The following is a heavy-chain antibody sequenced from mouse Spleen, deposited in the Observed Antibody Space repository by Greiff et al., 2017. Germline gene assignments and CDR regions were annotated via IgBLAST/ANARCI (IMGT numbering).Heavy chain of an antibody. D-gene: IGHD2-2*01. CDR1: GYTFTSYT. V-gene: IGHV1-4*01. CDR2: INPSSGYT. Sequence: QVQLQQSGAELARPGASVKMSCKASGYTFTSYTMHWVKQRPGQGLEWIGYINPSSGYTKYNQKFKDKATLTADKSSSTAYMQLSSLTSEDSAVYYCARRVTDYYAMDYWGQGTSVTVSS. J-gene: IGHJ4*01. CDR3: ARRVTDYYAMDY.